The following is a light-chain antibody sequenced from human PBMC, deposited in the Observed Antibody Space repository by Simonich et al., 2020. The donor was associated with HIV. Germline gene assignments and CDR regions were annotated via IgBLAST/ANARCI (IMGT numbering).Light chain of an antibody. J-gene: IGKJ4*01. V-gene: IGKV2-29*01. CDR1: QSLLNSDGKTY. CDR2: EVS. CDR3: QQYHSTPPT. Sequence: DIVMTQTPVSLSVTPGQPASISRKSSQSLLNSDGKTYLYWYLQKPGQSPQLLIYEVSSHFSGVPDRFSGSGSGTDFTLTISSLQAEDVAVYYCQQYHSTPPTFGGGTKVEIK.